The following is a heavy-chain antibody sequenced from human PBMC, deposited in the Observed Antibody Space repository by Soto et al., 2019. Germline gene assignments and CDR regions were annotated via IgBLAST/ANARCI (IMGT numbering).Heavy chain of an antibody. CDR2: FDPEDGET. CDR1: GYTLTELS. V-gene: IGHV1-24*01. Sequence: QVPLVQSGAEVKKPGASVKVSCKVSGYTLTELSMHWVRQAPGKGLEWMGGFDPEDGETIYGQKFQGRVTMTGDTSTDTAYIELSSLRSEDTAVYYCATDLGGSGWYGRGGYWGQGTLVTVSS. D-gene: IGHD6-19*01. J-gene: IGHJ4*02. CDR3: ATDLGGSGWYGRGGY.